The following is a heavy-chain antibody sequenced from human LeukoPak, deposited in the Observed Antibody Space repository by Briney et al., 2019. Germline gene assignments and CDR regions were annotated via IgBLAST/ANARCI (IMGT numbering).Heavy chain of an antibody. V-gene: IGHV4-59*01. CDR1: GGSISSYY. CDR3: ARYAHYNFWSGYYDYYMDV. D-gene: IGHD3-3*01. Sequence: SETLSLTCTVSGGSISSYYWTWIRQPPGKGLEWIGYFYNSGSTDYNPSLKSRVTISVDTSKKQISLKLSSVTAADTAVYYCARYAHYNFWSGYYDYYMDVWGKGTTVTVSS. J-gene: IGHJ6*03. CDR2: FYNSGST.